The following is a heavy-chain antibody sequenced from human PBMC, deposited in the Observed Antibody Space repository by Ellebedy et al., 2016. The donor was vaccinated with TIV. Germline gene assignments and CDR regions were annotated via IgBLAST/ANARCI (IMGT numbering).Heavy chain of an antibody. CDR1: GITFSSYW. J-gene: IGHJ5*02. CDR2: IKQDGSEK. V-gene: IGHV3-7*01. D-gene: IGHD3-3*01. CDR3: ARDHIDFWSGYYTTPPPNNWFDP. Sequence: GGSLRLSXAASGITFSSYWMSWVRQAPGKGLEWVANIKQDGSEKYYVDSVKGRFTISRDNAKNSLYLQMNSLRAEDTAVYYCARDHIDFWSGYYTTPPPNNWFDPWGQGTLVTVSS.